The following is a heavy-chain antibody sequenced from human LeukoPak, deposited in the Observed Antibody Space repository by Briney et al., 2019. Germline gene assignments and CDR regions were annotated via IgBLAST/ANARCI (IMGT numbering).Heavy chain of an antibody. D-gene: IGHD6-13*01. CDR2: IYYSGST. J-gene: IGHJ4*01. CDR3: AREVVAAPGTVDY. Sequence: SETLSLTCTVSGGSISSYYWSWIRQPPGKGLEWIGYIYYSGSTSYNPSLKSRVTISVDTSKNQFSLKLSSVTAADTAVYYCAREVVAAPGTVDYWGQGTLVTVSS. CDR1: GGSISSYY. V-gene: IGHV4-59*01.